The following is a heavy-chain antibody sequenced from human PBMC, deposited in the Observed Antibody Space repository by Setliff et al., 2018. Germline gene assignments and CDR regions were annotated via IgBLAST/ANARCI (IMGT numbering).Heavy chain of an antibody. CDR3: FGAGTCSY. J-gene: IGHJ4*02. D-gene: IGHD3-10*01. V-gene: IGHV3-23*01. CDR2: ISGNGGRV. Sequence: GGSLRLSCVTSGFTFTSYDMSWVRQAPGKGLEWVSSISGNGGRVWYAASVKGRFSISKDISTNTLFLQMNSLRAEDTAVYYCFGAGTCSYWGQGTLVTVSS. CDR1: GFTFTSYD.